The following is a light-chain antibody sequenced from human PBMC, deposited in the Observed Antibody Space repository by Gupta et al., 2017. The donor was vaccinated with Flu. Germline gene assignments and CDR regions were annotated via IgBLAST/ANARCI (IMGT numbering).Light chain of an antibody. CDR1: QSISSQ. CDR3: VQRATWPWT. J-gene: IGKJ1*01. Sequence: EIVVTQSPATLSLSPGERATLSCRASQSISSQLAWYQQKPGQAPRLLIYDTSNRASGVPARFSGSGSGTDFTLTISSLEPEDFAVYYCVQRATWPWTFGQGTKVEIK. CDR2: DTS. V-gene: IGKV3-11*01.